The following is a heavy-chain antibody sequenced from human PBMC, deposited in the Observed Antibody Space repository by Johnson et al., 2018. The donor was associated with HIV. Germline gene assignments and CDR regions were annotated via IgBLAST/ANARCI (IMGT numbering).Heavy chain of an antibody. CDR2: ISGSGGST. V-gene: IGHV3-23*04. J-gene: IGHJ3*02. Sequence: MQLVESGGGLVKPGGSLRLSCAASGFTFSSYAMSWVRQAPGKGLEWVSAISGSGGSTYYADSVKGRFTISSDNSKNTLYLQMNSLRAEDTAVHYCAVVALPMYWYDAFDIWGQGTMVTVSS. D-gene: IGHD2-21*01. CDR1: GFTFSSYA. CDR3: AVVALPMYWYDAFDI.